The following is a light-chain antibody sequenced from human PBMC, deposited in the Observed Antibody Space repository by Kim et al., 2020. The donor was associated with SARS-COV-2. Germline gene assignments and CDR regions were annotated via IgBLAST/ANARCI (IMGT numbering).Light chain of an antibody. CDR2: NAS. CDR3: QQHYTFPLT. Sequence: ASVGDRVTITCRASQSISTFVAWYQQKPGKAPNLLISNASSLHSGVPSRFSGSGSGTEFTLTISSLQPDDFATYYCQQHYTFPLTFGGGTKVDIK. J-gene: IGKJ4*01. V-gene: IGKV1-5*03. CDR1: QSISTF.